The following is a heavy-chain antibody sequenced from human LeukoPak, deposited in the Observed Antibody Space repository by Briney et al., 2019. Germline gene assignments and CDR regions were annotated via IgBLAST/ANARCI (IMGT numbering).Heavy chain of an antibody. CDR1: GFTFDSYA. J-gene: IGHJ4*02. V-gene: IGHV3-23*01. CDR3: AKKLSGSGWIFDY. Sequence: TGGSLRLSCAASGFTFDSYAMNWVRQAPGKGLEWVSAISGSGGSTYYADSVKGRFTISRDNSKNTLYLQMNSLRAEDTAMYYCAKKLSGSGWIFDYWGQGTLVTASS. CDR2: ISGSGGST. D-gene: IGHD6-19*01.